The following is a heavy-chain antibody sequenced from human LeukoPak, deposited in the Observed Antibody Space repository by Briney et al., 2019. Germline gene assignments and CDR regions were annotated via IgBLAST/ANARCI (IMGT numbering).Heavy chain of an antibody. J-gene: IGHJ4*02. V-gene: IGHV3-21*01. CDR3: ARQGSGREFDY. CDR1: GFTFSSYS. Sequence: GGSLRLSCAASGFTFSSYSMNWVRQAPGKGLEWVSSISSSSSHIYYADSVKGRFTISRDNAKNSLYLQMNSLRAEDTAVYYCARQGSGREFDYWGQGTLVTVSS. D-gene: IGHD3-10*01. CDR2: ISSSSSHI.